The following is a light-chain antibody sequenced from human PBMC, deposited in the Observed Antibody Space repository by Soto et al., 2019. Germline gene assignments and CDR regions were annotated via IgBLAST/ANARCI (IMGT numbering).Light chain of an antibody. Sequence: DVVLTQSPDSLAMSLGETATITCRTSQSALFSASNKNYIAWYQRRPGQPLRLLFYWASTRASGVPERFSGSGSGTDFTLTISSLQPDDAAIYYCKQYFSIPMFTFAQGTKLQIK. J-gene: IGKJ2*01. CDR3: KQYFSIPMFT. V-gene: IGKV4-1*01. CDR2: WAS. CDR1: QSALFSASNKNY.